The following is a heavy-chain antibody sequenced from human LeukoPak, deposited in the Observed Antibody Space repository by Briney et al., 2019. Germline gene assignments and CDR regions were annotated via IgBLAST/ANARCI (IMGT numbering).Heavy chain of an antibody. Sequence: GASVKVSCKASGYTFTSYGISWVRQAPGQGLDWMGWISAYNGNTNYAQKLQGRVTMTTDTSTSTAYMELRSLRSDDTAVYYCARDSPFCSSTSCYSEDAFHIWGQGTMVTVSS. CDR1: GYTFTSYG. CDR2: ISAYNGNT. D-gene: IGHD2-2*02. J-gene: IGHJ3*02. V-gene: IGHV1-18*01. CDR3: ARDSPFCSSTSCYSEDAFHI.